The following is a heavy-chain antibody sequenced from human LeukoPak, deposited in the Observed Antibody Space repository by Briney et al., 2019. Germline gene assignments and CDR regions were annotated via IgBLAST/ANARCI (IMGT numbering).Heavy chain of an antibody. J-gene: IGHJ6*02. CDR2: GGST. CDR3: AKGGSGSYYRYYYYGMDV. Sequence: GGSTYYADSVKGRFTISRDNSKNTLYLQMNSLRAEDKAVYYCAKGGSGSYYRYYYYGMDVWGQGTTVTVSS. D-gene: IGHD1-26*01. V-gene: IGHV3-NL1*01.